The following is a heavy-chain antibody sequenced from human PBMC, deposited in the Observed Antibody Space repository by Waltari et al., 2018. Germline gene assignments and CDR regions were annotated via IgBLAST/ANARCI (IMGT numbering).Heavy chain of an antibody. D-gene: IGHD5-18*01. CDR1: GFTFSSYA. J-gene: IGHJ4*02. CDR2: ISYDGSNK. Sequence: QVQLVESGGGVVQPGRSLRLSCAASGFTFSSYAMHWVRQAPGKGLEWVAVISYDGSNKYYADSVKGRFTISRDNSKNTLYLQMNSLRAEDTAVYYCARAPRQLRPDYWGQGTLVTVSS. CDR3: ARAPRQLRPDY. V-gene: IGHV3-30*01.